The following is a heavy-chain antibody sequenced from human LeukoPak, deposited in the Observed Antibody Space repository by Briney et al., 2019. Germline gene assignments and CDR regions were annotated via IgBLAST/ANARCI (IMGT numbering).Heavy chain of an antibody. CDR2: ISGSGCST. CDR3: ARHGLFTRYASNPRRKYYYYYMDV. J-gene: IGHJ6*03. V-gene: IGHV3-23*01. CDR1: GFTFSSYG. D-gene: IGHD3/OR15-3a*01. Sequence: GGSLRLSCAASGFTFSSYGMSWVRQAPGKGLEWVSAISGSGCSTYYADSVKGRFTISRDNSKNTLYLQMNSLRAEDTAVYYCARHGLFTRYASNPRRKYYYYYMDVWGKGTTVTISS.